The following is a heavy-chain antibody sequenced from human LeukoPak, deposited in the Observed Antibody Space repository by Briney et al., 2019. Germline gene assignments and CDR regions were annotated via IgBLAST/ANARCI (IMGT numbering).Heavy chain of an antibody. CDR1: GFTFGKYW. Sequence: GGSLRLSCVASGFTFGKYWMSWVRQAPGKGLEWVANIKLDGSEKNYVDSVKGRFTISRDNTKNSLYLQMNSLRAEDTAVYYCARGDFDYLGQGTLVTVSS. V-gene: IGHV3-7*03. CDR3: ARGDFDY. CDR2: IKLDGSEK. J-gene: IGHJ4*02.